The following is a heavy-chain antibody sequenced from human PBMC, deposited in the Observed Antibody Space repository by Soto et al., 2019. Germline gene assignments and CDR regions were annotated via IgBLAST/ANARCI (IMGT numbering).Heavy chain of an antibody. Sequence: QAQLEQSGGEVKKPGSSVKVSCKASRVAFSKFIVTWVRQAPGLGLEWVGGIIPVFGRANYAQKFQGRVTISADESTSTSYMEVNNLRSEDTAVYYCAKVRYSSPMGYYYGMDVWGKGTTVTVSS. CDR2: IIPVFGRA. CDR1: RVAFSKFI. D-gene: IGHD2-2*01. V-gene: IGHV1-69*01. CDR3: AKVRYSSPMGYYYGMDV. J-gene: IGHJ6*04.